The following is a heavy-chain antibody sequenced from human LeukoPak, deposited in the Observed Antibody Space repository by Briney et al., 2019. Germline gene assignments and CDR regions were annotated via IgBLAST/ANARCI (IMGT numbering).Heavy chain of an antibody. D-gene: IGHD6-13*01. J-gene: IGHJ6*02. CDR2: ISSSSSTI. CDR3: AREENGYSSSWAYYYYYYGMDV. Sequence: QSGGSLRLSCAASGFTFSSYSMSWVRQAPGKGLEWVSYISSSSSTIYYADSVKGRFTISRDNAKNSLYLQMNSLRDEDTAVYYCAREENGYSSSWAYYYYYYGMDVWGQGTTVTVSS. V-gene: IGHV3-48*02. CDR1: GFTFSSYS.